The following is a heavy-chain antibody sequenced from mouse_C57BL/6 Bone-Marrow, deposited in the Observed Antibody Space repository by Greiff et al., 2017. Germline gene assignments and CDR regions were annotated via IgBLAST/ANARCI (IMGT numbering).Heavy chain of an antibody. V-gene: IGHV3-6*01. CDR1: GYSITSGYY. CDR2: ISYDGSN. J-gene: IGHJ3*01. Sequence: EVKLQESGPGLVKPSQSLSLTCSVTGYSITSGYYWNWIRQFPGNKLEWMGYISYDGSNNYNPSLKNRISITRDTSKNQFFLKLNSVTTEDTATYYCARLYDYDGAWFAYWGQGTLVTVSA. D-gene: IGHD2-4*01. CDR3: ARLYDYDGAWFAY.